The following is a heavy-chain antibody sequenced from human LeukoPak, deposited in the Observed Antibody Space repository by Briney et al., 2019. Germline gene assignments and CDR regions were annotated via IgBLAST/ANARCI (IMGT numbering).Heavy chain of an antibody. CDR2: IIPIFGTA. Sequence: XVKVSCKASGGTFSSYAISWVRQAPGQGLEWMGGIIPIFGTANYAQKFQGRVTITADESTSTAYMELSSLRSEDTAVYYCARESHCSSTSCYLDYWGQGTLVTVSS. CDR3: ARESHCSSTSCYLDY. V-gene: IGHV1-69*01. J-gene: IGHJ4*02. D-gene: IGHD2-2*01. CDR1: GGTFSSYA.